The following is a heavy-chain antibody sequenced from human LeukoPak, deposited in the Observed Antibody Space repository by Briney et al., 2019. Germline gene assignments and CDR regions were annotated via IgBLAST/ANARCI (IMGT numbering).Heavy chain of an antibody. Sequence: GASVKVSCKASGYTFTGYYMHWVRQAPGQGLEWIGWINPNTGGTNYAQKFQGRVTMTRDTSISTAYMYLSRLRSDDTAVYYCTRAAYESSGHDYWGQGTLVTVSS. CDR1: GYTFTGYY. CDR2: INPNTGGT. CDR3: TRAAYESSGHDY. D-gene: IGHD3-22*01. J-gene: IGHJ4*02. V-gene: IGHV1-2*02.